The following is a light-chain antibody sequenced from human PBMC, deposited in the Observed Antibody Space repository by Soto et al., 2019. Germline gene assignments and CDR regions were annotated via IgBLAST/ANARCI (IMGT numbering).Light chain of an antibody. J-gene: IGLJ2*01. V-gene: IGLV2-14*01. CDR3: SSYTSSSIVV. Sequence: QSALTQPASVSGSPGQSITISCTGTSSDVGGYNYVSWYQHHPGKAPKLMIYEVSNRPSGVSNCFSGSKSGNTASLTISGLQAEDEADYYCSSYTSSSIVVFGGGTKLTVL. CDR1: SSDVGGYNY. CDR2: EVS.